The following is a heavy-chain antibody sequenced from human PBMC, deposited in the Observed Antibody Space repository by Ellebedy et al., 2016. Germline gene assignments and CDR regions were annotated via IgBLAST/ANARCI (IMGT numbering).Heavy chain of an antibody. V-gene: IGHV3-48*04. CDR1: GFTFSSYS. CDR3: TRDGSEWSRDV. D-gene: IGHD3-3*01. J-gene: IGHJ4*02. CDR2: ISSSGSTI. Sequence: GESLKISXAASGFTFSSYSMNWVRQAPGKGLEWVSYISSSGSTIYYADSVKGRFIISRDNVKNLVFLQMNSLRVEDTAVYYCTRDGSEWSRDVWGQGTLVTVSS.